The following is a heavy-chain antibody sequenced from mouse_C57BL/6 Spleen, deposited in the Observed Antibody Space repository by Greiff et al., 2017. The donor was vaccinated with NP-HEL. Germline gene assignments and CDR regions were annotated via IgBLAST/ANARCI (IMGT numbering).Heavy chain of an antibody. CDR2: IYPGSGNT. D-gene: IGHD2-4*01. CDR3: ARDYDYDEVLDY. Sequence: QVQLQQSGAELVRPGASVKLSCKASGYTFTDYYINWVKQRPGQGLEWIARIYPGSGNTYYNEKFKGKATLTAEKSSSTAYMQLSSLTSEDSAVYFCARDYDYDEVLDYWGQGTTLTVSS. J-gene: IGHJ2*01. CDR1: GYTFTDYY. V-gene: IGHV1-76*01.